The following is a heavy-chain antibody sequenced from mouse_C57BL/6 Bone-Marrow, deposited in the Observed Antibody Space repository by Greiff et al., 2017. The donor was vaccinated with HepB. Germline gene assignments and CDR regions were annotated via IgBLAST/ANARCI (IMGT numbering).Heavy chain of an antibody. J-gene: IGHJ2*01. D-gene: IGHD1-1*01. V-gene: IGHV1-55*01. CDR2: IYPGSGST. Sequence: QVQLQQPGAELVKPGASVKMSCKASGYTFTSYWITWVKQRPGQGLEWIGDIYPGSGSTNYNEKFKSKATLTVDTSSSTAYMQLSSLTSEDSAVYYCARRVYYYGSSLDYWGKSTTLTVSS. CDR3: ARRVYYYGSSLDY. CDR1: GYTFTSYW.